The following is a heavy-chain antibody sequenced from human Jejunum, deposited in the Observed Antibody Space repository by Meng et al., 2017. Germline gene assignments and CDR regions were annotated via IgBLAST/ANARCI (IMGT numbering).Heavy chain of an antibody. D-gene: IGHD1-26*01. CDR3: ARRIRGGSYLG. Sequence: QLQLLQWGAGLLKPSETLPLTCTVHGDSFTDYYWNWIRQPPGKGLEWIGEIHHSGSTNYNPSLESRVTISRDTSKKQFSLRLSSVTAADTAVYYCARRIRGGSYLGWGQGTLVTVSS. CDR2: IHHSGST. V-gene: IGHV4-34*01. CDR1: GDSFTDYY. J-gene: IGHJ4*02.